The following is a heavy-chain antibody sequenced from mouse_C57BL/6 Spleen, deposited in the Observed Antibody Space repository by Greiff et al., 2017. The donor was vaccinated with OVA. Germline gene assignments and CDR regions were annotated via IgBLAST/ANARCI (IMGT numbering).Heavy chain of an antibody. CDR3: ARGDGYYDYYAMDY. V-gene: IGHV1-52*01. D-gene: IGHD2-3*01. Sequence: QVQLQQSGAELVRPGSSVKLSCKASGYTFTSYWMHWVKQRPIQGLEWIGNIDPSDSETHYNQKFKDKATLTVDKSSSTAYMQLSSLTSEDSAVYYCARGDGYYDYYAMDYWGQGTSVTVSS. CDR2: IDPSDSET. CDR1: GYTFTSYW. J-gene: IGHJ4*01.